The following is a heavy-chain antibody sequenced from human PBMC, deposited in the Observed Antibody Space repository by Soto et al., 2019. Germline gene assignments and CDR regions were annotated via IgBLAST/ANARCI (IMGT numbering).Heavy chain of an antibody. CDR2: MNPNSGGT. V-gene: IGHV1-2*04. CDR1: GYTFTSYD. D-gene: IGHD3-22*01. CDR3: ARAPFLEDSSGYPFDY. J-gene: IGHJ4*02. Sequence: QVQLVQSGAEVKKPGASVKVSCKASGYTFTSYDINWVRQATGQGLEWMGWMNPNSGGTNYAQKFQGWVTMTRDTSISTAYMELSRLRSDDTAVYYCARAPFLEDSSGYPFDYWGQGTLVTVSS.